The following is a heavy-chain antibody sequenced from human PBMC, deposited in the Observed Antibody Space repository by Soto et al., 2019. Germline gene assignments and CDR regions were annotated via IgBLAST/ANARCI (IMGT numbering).Heavy chain of an antibody. CDR3: ARDEMIGDYDAFDI. D-gene: IGHD2-21*01. CDR2: IIPILGIA. J-gene: IGHJ3*02. Sequence: QVQLVQSGAEVKKPGSSVKVSCKASGGTFSSYTISWVRQAPGQGLEWMGRIIPILGIANYAQKFQGRVTITADKSTSTAYMELSSLRSEDTAVYYCARDEMIGDYDAFDIWGQGTMVIVSS. V-gene: IGHV1-69*08. CDR1: GGTFSSYT.